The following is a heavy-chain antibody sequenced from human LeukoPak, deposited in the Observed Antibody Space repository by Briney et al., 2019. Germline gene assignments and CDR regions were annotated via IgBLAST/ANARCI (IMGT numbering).Heavy chain of an antibody. J-gene: IGHJ3*01. D-gene: IGHD4-17*01. CDR2: ITANGGYT. CDR1: AFSFSKFA. V-gene: IGHV3-23*01. Sequence: GGSLRLSCAAFAFSFSKFALIWVRQAPGKGLEWVSAITANGGYTLYADAVKGRFTVSRDNSKNTLYLQINSLRPKDTAMYYCAKDPNGDYIGAFDFWGQGTMVTVSS. CDR3: AKDPNGDYIGAFDF.